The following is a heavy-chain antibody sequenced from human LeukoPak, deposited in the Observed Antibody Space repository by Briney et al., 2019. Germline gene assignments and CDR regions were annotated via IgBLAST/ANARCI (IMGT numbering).Heavy chain of an antibody. J-gene: IGHJ5*02. CDR1: GFTFSSYS. Sequence: GGSLRLSCAASGFTFSSYSMNWVRQAPGKGLEWVSYISSSSSTIYYADSVEGRFTISRDNAKNSLYLQMNSLRAEDTAVYYCAKVSSSWYPNWFDPWGQGTLVTVSS. CDR3: AKVSSSWYPNWFDP. D-gene: IGHD6-13*01. V-gene: IGHV3-48*01. CDR2: ISSSSSTI.